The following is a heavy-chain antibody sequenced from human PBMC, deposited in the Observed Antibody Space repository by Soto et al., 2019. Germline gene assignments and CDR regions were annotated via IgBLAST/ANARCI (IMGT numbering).Heavy chain of an antibody. CDR1: GYSFTIYC. Sequence: GESLKISCKGSGYSFTIYCISWVLQMPGKGLEWMGRIDPSDSYTNYGPSFQGHVTMSVDKSTSTAYLQWSSLKASDTAMYYCARMDGLVRGITKNWFDPWGQGTLVTVSS. D-gene: IGHD3-10*01. V-gene: IGHV5-10-1*01. CDR2: IDPSDSYT. J-gene: IGHJ5*02. CDR3: ARMDGLVRGITKNWFDP.